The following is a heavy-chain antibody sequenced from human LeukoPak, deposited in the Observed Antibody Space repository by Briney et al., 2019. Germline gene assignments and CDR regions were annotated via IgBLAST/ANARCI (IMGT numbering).Heavy chain of an antibody. Sequence: SGGSLRLSCAVSGFTLVDYAMLWVRQAPGKGLEWVSGISWNSGSIGYADSVKGRFTISRDNSKNTLYLQMNSLRAEDTAVYYCANSRVAGGYWGQGTLATVSS. CDR1: GFTLVDYA. J-gene: IGHJ4*02. CDR3: ANSRVAGGY. CDR2: ISWNSGSI. V-gene: IGHV3-9*01. D-gene: IGHD3-3*01.